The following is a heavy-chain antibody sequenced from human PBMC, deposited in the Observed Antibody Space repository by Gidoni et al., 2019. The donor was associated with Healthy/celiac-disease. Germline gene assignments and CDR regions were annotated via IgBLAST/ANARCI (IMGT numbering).Heavy chain of an antibody. V-gene: IGHV3-23*01. CDR1: GLTFSSSA. CDR2: IRGSGGST. CDR3: ASTNWFDP. Sequence: EVQLLESGGGLVQPGGSLRLSCAAFGLTFSSSAMSWVRQAPGKGREWVSAIRGSGGSTYYADSVKGRFTISRDNSKNTLYLQMNSLRAEDTAVYYCASTNWFDPWGQGTLVTVSS. J-gene: IGHJ5*02.